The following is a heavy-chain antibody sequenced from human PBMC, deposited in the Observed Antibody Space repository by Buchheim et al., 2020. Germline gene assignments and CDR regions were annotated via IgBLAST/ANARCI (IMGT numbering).Heavy chain of an antibody. CDR1: GGSFSGYY. J-gene: IGHJ5*02. V-gene: IGHV4-34*01. Sequence: QVQLQQWGAGLLKPSETLSLTCAVYGGSFSGYYWSWIRQPPGKGLEWIGEINHSGSTNYNPSLKSRVTISVDTSKNQFSLKLSSVTAADTAVYYCARPAGKVRSWRWFDPWGQGTL. CDR3: ARPAGKVRSWRWFDP. CDR2: INHSGST. D-gene: IGHD3-10*01.